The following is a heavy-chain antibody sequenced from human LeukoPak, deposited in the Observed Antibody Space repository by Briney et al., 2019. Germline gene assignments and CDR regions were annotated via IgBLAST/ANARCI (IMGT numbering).Heavy chain of an antibody. V-gene: IGHV4-38-2*02. CDR2: IYHSGST. Sequence: SETLSLTCTVSGYSISSGYYWGWIRQPPGKGLEWIGSIYHSGSTYYNPSLKSRVTISVDTSKNQFSLKLSSVTAADTAVYYCAREPIVVVPAADNWFDPWGQGTLVTVSS. J-gene: IGHJ5*02. CDR1: GYSISSGYY. CDR3: AREPIVVVPAADNWFDP. D-gene: IGHD2-2*01.